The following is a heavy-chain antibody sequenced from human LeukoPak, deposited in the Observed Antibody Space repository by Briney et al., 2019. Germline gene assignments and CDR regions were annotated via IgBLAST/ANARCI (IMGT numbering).Heavy chain of an antibody. Sequence: GGSLRLSCAASGFAFSSHWMHWVRQAPGKGLVWVSRIGNDGSNTYYADSVKGRFTISRGNAKNMLWLQMNSLRVEDTAIYYCVRDRPHNWFDPWGQGILVTVSS. CDR1: GFAFSSHW. V-gene: IGHV3-74*01. J-gene: IGHJ5*02. CDR3: VRDRPHNWFDP. CDR2: IGNDGSNT.